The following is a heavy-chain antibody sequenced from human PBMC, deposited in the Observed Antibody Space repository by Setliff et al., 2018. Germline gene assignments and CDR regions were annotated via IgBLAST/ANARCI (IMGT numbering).Heavy chain of an antibody. CDR3: ARRADYSRSWSYYFDC. Sequence: KTSETLSLTCNVSGGSINSRSYYWGWIRQPPGKGLEWIAMISYGGNTYYNPSLKRRVTISVDTSNDQFSLSLNSVTAADTAVYFCARRADYSRSWSYYFDCWGQGTLVTVSS. V-gene: IGHV4-39*01. CDR1: GGSINSRSYY. D-gene: IGHD6-13*01. CDR2: ISYGGNT. J-gene: IGHJ4*02.